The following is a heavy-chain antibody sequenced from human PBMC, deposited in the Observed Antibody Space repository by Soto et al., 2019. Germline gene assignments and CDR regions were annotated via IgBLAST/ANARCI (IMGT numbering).Heavy chain of an antibody. CDR2: IDPSDSQT. CDR1: GYSFAGYW. Sequence: ESLKISCKGSGYSFAGYWITWVRQKPGKGLEWMGRIDPSDSQTYYSPSFRGHVTISVTKSITTVFLQWSSLRASDTAMYYCASCRQQLVPCYYYGMDVWGQGTTVTVSS. CDR3: ASCRQQLVPCYYYGMDV. V-gene: IGHV5-10-1*01. D-gene: IGHD6-13*01. J-gene: IGHJ6*02.